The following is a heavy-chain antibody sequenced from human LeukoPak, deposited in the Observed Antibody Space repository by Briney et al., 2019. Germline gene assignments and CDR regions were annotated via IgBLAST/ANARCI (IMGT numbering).Heavy chain of an antibody. J-gene: IGHJ4*02. CDR3: ARVVAKGMATFRLYFDY. V-gene: IGHV1-69*13. CDR2: IIPTFGTA. CDR1: GGTFSSYA. Sequence: SVKVSCKASGGTFSSYAISWVRQAPGQGLEWMGGIIPTFGTANYAQKFQGRVTITADESTSTAYMELSSLRSEDTAVYYCARVVAKGMATFRLYFDYWGQRPLVTVSS. D-gene: IGHD5-24*01.